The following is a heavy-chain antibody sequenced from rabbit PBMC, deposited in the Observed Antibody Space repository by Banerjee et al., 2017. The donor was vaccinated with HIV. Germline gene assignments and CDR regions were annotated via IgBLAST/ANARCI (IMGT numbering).Heavy chain of an antibody. CDR1: GFSFSSSYY. V-gene: IGHV1S40*01. CDR3: VRDAGSNYYSRLDL. D-gene: IGHD8-1*01. Sequence: QSLEESGGDLVKPGASLTLTCTASGFSFSSSYYMCWVRQAPGKGLEWIACIYAGSSGSTYYASWAKGRFTISKTSSTTVTLQMTSLTAADTATYFCVRDAGSNYYSRLDLWGPGTLVTVS. CDR2: IYAGSSGST. J-gene: IGHJ3*01.